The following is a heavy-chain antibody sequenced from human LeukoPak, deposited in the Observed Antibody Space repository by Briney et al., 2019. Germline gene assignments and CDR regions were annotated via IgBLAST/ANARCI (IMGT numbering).Heavy chain of an antibody. CDR3: AKDLSGDYVYFFDY. CDR1: GFTFSSYA. CDR2: ISGSGGST. V-gene: IGHV3-23*01. D-gene: IGHD4-17*01. Sequence: EGSLRLSCAASGFTFSSYAMSWVRQAPGKGLEWVSAISGSGGSTYYADSVKGRFTISRDNSKNTLYLQMNSLRAEDTAVYYCAKDLSGDYVYFFDYWGQGTLVTVSS. J-gene: IGHJ4*02.